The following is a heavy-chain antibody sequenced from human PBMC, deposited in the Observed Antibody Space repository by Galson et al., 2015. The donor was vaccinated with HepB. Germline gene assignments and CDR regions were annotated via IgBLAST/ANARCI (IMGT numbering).Heavy chain of an antibody. CDR1: GYIFIGAY. J-gene: IGHJ5*01. V-gene: IGHV1-2*06. CDR2: IKPDSGGT. CDR3: ARGNGYNDNWFDL. Sequence: SVKVSCKASGYIFIGAYMHWVRQAPGQGLEWMGRIKPDSGGTNYAQKFQGRLTMTRDTSITTTYMELRRLRSDDTAVYYCARGNGYNDNWFDLWGQGTLVTVSS. D-gene: IGHD5-24*01.